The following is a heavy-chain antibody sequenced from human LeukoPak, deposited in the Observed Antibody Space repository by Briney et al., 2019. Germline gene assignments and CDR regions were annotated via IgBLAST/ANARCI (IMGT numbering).Heavy chain of an antibody. Sequence: GGSLRLSCAASGFSFSDYWMDWVRQSPGKGMEWVANINQDGSEGYYADSVKGRFTISRDNAKNSLYLQMNKLRAEDTAVYYCSRSLGYWGQGALVTVSS. V-gene: IGHV3-7*01. CDR2: INQDGSEG. CDR3: SRSLGY. CDR1: GFSFSDYW. J-gene: IGHJ4*02.